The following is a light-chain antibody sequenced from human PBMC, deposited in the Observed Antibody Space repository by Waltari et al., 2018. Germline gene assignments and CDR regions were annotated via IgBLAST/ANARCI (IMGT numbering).Light chain of an antibody. J-gene: IGLJ2*01. CDR3: GTWDNTLSAV. CDR2: GND. CDR1: PPNFCKTS. Sequence: QSVLTQPPSVSAAPGQKVSIPCPGTPPNFCKTSVSWYQQFPGEAPNVLIYGNDKRTTGIPDRFSGSKSGTSATLDITGLQTGDEAVYYCGTWDNTLSAVFGGGTKVTVL. V-gene: IGLV1-51*02.